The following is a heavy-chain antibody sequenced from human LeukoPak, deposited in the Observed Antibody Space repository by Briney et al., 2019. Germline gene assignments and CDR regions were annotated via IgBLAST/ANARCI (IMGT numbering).Heavy chain of an antibody. CDR2: ISYDGSNK. J-gene: IGHJ4*02. CDR3: ANQLWEPPGLDY. D-gene: IGHD1-26*01. Sequence: GGSLRLSCAASGFTFSSYGMHWVRQAPGKGLEWVAVISYDGSNKYYADSVKGRFTISRDNSKNTLYLQMNSLRAEDTAVYYCANQLWEPPGLDYWGQGTLVTVSS. V-gene: IGHV3-30*18. CDR1: GFTFSSYG.